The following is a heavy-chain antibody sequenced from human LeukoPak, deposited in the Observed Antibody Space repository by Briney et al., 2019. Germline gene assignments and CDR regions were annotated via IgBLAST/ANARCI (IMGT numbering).Heavy chain of an antibody. V-gene: IGHV3-21*01. CDR2: ISGGSRNI. J-gene: IGHJ4*02. CDR3: ARDRPTSFDY. CDR1: GFTLNSYS. Sequence: GGSLRLSCTASGFTLNSYSMNWVRRAPGKGLEWVASISGGSRNIDYADSVKGRFTISRDNAKSSLYLQMNSLRDEDAAVYYCARDRPTSFDYWGQGTLVTVSS.